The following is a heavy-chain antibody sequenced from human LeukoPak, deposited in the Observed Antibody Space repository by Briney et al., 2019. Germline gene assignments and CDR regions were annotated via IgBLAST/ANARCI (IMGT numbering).Heavy chain of an antibody. V-gene: IGHV3-21*01. CDR2: ISSSSSYI. CDR3: AREFDVVVAGPAFDY. D-gene: IGHD6-19*01. CDR1: GFTFSSYS. Sequence: PGGSLRLSCAASGFTFSSYSMNWVRQAPGKGLEWVSSISSSSSYIYYADSVKGRSTISRDNAKNSLYLQMNSLRAEDTAVYYCAREFDVVVAGPAFDYWGQGTLVTVSS. J-gene: IGHJ4*02.